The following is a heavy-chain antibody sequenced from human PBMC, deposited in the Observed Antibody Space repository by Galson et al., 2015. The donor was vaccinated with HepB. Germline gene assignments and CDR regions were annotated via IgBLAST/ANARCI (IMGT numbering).Heavy chain of an antibody. CDR3: AREGGPYCSSTSCPDADY. V-gene: IGHV1-69*06. J-gene: IGHJ4*02. CDR2: IIPIFGTA. D-gene: IGHD2-2*01. Sequence: SVKVSCKASGGTFSSYAISWVRQAPGQGLEWMGGIIPIFGTANYAQKFQGRVTITADKSTSTAYMELSSLRSEDTAVYYCAREGGPYCSSTSCPDADYWGQGTLVTVSS. CDR1: GGTFSSYA.